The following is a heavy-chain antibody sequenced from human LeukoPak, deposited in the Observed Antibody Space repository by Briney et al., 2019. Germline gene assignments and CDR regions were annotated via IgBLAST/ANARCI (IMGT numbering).Heavy chain of an antibody. CDR3: ARGSLYYYDSSGYLSSPFDY. CDR1: GFTVSSNY. Sequence: GGSLRLSCAASGFTVSSNYMSWVRQAPGKGLEWVSVIYSGGSTYYADSVKGRFTISRDNSKNTLYLQMNSLRAEDTAVYYCARGSLYYYDSSGYLSSPFDYWGQGTLVTVSS. V-gene: IGHV3-53*01. J-gene: IGHJ4*02. CDR2: IYSGGST. D-gene: IGHD3-22*01.